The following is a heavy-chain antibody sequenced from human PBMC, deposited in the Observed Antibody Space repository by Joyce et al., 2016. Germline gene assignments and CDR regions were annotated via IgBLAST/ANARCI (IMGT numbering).Heavy chain of an antibody. V-gene: IGHV3-30*18. Sequence: QVQLVESGGGVVQPGRSLRLSCAASGFTFNNYGMHWVRQAPGKGLELVAVISYDGNNKDYADSVKGRFTISRDNSKNTLYLQMDGLRAEDTAVYYCAKDRVGGTFYPPDHWGQGTLVTVSS. CDR2: ISYDGNNK. CDR3: AKDRVGGTFYPPDH. D-gene: IGHD1-26*01. J-gene: IGHJ4*02. CDR1: GFTFNNYG.